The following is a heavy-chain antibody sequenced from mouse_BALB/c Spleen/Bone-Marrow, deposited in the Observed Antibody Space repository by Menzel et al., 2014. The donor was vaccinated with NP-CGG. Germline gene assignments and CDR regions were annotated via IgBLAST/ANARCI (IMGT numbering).Heavy chain of an antibody. CDR2: INPSNGRT. CDR1: GYTFTSYW. CDR3: ARNYGNTDY. J-gene: IGHJ2*01. Sequence: VQLQQSGAELVKPGASVKLSCKASGYTFTSYWMHWVKQRPGQGLEWIGEINPSNGRTNYNEKFKTKATLTVDKSSSTAYMQLSSLTSEDSAVYYCARNYGNTDYWGQATTLTVSS. D-gene: IGHD2-1*01. V-gene: IGHV1S81*02.